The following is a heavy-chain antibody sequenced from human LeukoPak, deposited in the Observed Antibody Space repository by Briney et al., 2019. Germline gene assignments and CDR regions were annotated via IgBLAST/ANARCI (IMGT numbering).Heavy chain of an antibody. V-gene: IGHV4-4*02. CDR1: GGSISNNSW. J-gene: IGHJ5*02. CDR2: IYHSGST. D-gene: IGHD3-22*01. Sequence: SETLSLTCAVSGGSISNNSWWWSWVRQPPGKGLEWIGEIYHSGSTNYNPSLKSRVTISVDKSNNQFSLKLSSVTAADTAVYYCARERDSSGYYGGGFDPWGQGTLVTVSS. CDR3: ARERDSSGYYGGGFDP.